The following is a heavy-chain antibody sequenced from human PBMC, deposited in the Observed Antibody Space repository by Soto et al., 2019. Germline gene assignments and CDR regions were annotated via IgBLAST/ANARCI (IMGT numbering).Heavy chain of an antibody. CDR2: MNPSSGNT. Sequence: QVQLVQSGTEVKKPGATVKVSCKASGYTFSSSDINWVRQATGQGLEWMGWMNPSSGNTGSAQKFQGRITMTRDTSISTAYMELSSLRSEDTAVYYCATVYGDPTHWGQGTLVTVTS. V-gene: IGHV1-8*01. CDR3: ATVYGDPTH. J-gene: IGHJ4*02. CDR1: GYTFSSSD. D-gene: IGHD4-17*01.